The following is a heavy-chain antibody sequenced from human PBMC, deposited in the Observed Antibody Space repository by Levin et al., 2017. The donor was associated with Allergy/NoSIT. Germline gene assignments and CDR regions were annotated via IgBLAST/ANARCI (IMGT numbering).Heavy chain of an antibody. Sequence: GESLKISCKASGYTFTGHYMHWVRQAHGQGLEWMGWINPHSGGPSYAHKFQGRVTMTRDTSITTAYMELSRLRSDDTAVYYCARDQVLSSEYWGQGTLVTVSS. V-gene: IGHV1-2*07. CDR1: GYTFTGHY. D-gene: IGHD3-10*01. CDR2: INPHSGGP. CDR3: ARDQVLSSEY. J-gene: IGHJ4*02.